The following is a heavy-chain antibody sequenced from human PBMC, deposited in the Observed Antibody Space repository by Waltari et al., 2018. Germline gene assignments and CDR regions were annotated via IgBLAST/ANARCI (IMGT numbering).Heavy chain of an antibody. Sequence: QVQLVQSGAEVKKPGASVKVSCKASGYTFTGYYMHWVRQAPGQGLEWMGWINPNSGCTNYAQKFQGRVTMTRDTSISTAYMELSRLRSDDTAVYYCARLFDYSSRPNWFDPWGQGTLVTVSS. CDR1: GYTFTGYY. V-gene: IGHV1-2*02. D-gene: IGHD6-13*01. J-gene: IGHJ5*02. CDR2: INPNSGCT. CDR3: ARLFDYSSRPNWFDP.